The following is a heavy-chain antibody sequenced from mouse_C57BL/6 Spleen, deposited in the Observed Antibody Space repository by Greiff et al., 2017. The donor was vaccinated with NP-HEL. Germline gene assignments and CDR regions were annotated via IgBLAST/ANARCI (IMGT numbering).Heavy chain of an antibody. CDR2: ISDGGSYT. V-gene: IGHV5-4*01. CDR3: ARDKGFYFDY. D-gene: IGHD1-3*01. Sequence: DVKLQESGGGLVKPGGSLKLSCAASGFTFSSYAMSWVRQTPEKRLEWVATISDGGSYTYYPDNVKGRFTISRDNAKNNLYLQMSQLKSEDAAMYYCARDKGFYFDYWGQGTTLTVSS. CDR1: GFTFSSYA. J-gene: IGHJ2*01.